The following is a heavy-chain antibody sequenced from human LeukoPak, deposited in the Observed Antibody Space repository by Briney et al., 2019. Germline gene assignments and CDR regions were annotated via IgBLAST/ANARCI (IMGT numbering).Heavy chain of an antibody. V-gene: IGHV1-2*02. CDR1: GYTFTDYY. J-gene: IGHJ4*02. D-gene: IGHD2-2*01. CDR2: INPNSGDT. Sequence: ASVKVSCKASGYTFTDYYLHWVRQAPGQGFEWMGWINPNSGDTNYAQKFQGRVTMTRDTSISTAHMEMSRLRSDDTAVYYCARANFLYCSSTTCLFDYWGQGTLVTGSS. CDR3: ARANFLYCSSTTCLFDY.